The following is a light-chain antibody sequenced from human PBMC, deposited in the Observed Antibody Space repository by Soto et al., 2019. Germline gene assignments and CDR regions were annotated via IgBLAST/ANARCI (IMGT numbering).Light chain of an antibody. CDR2: DAS. Sequence: EIVLTQSPGTLSLSPGERTTLSCRASQSVSSSYLAWYQHKLGQAPRLLIYDASSRATGILDMLSGSGSGTAFTLTISRLEPEDFAVYYCQQYGSSPGTFGQGTKVEVK. V-gene: IGKV3-20*01. J-gene: IGKJ1*01. CDR1: QSVSSSY. CDR3: QQYGSSPGT.